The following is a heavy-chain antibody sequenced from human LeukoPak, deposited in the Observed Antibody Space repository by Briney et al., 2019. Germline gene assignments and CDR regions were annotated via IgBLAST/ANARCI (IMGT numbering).Heavy chain of an antibody. D-gene: IGHD6-19*01. CDR3: ARGGFYSTGLIDY. Sequence: PGAPLTLSCAASGFTFSSYAMSWVRQAPGKGLEWVSRINSDGSSTNYVDSVKGRFTISRDHAKNTLYLQLNSLRAEETAVYFCARGGFYSTGLIDYWGQGTLVTVSS. V-gene: IGHV3-74*01. CDR2: INSDGSST. CDR1: GFTFSSYA. J-gene: IGHJ4*02.